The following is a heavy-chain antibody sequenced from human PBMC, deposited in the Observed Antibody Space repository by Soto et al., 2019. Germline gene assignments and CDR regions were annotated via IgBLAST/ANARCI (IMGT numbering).Heavy chain of an antibody. V-gene: IGHV4-31*03. CDR2: IYYSGST. D-gene: IGHD6-13*01. CDR3: ARDASRDYYYGMDV. Sequence: QVQLQESGPGLVKPSQTLSLTCTVSGGSISSGGYYWSWIRQHPGKGLEWIGYIYYSGSTYYNPSLKSRVTISVDTSKNLFSLKLSSVTAADTAVYYCARDASRDYYYGMDVWGQGTTVTVSS. CDR1: GGSISSGGYY. J-gene: IGHJ6*02.